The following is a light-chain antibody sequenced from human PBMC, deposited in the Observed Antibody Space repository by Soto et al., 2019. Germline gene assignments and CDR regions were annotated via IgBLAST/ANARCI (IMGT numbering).Light chain of an antibody. CDR1: SSDVGAFTS. Sequence: QSVLTQPASVSGSPGQSITLSFTGTSSDVGAFTSVSWYQQHPGKAPKLIIYDIIHRPSGVSDRFSGSKSVNTASLTISGLQPEDEATYHCSSYSRSTTLVVFGGGTKLTVL. J-gene: IGLJ2*01. CDR3: SSYSRSTTLVV. CDR2: DII. V-gene: IGLV2-14*03.